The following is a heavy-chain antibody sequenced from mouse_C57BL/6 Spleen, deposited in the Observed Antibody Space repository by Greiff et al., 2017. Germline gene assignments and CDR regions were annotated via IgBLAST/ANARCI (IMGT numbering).Heavy chain of an antibody. CDR3: ARGRGSYYGNAWFAY. D-gene: IGHD2-1*01. CDR1: GYTFTSHW. Sequence: QVQLQQSGAELANPGASVKLSCQASGYTFTSHWMPWVNKRPGLGLEWFGSITPSSGYTKYHQKFKAKAPSTAYKSSSTDYTQLSSLTYEDSAVYDCARGRGSYYGNAWFAYWGQGTLGTVSA. CDR2: ITPSSGYT. J-gene: IGHJ3*01. V-gene: IGHV1-7*01.